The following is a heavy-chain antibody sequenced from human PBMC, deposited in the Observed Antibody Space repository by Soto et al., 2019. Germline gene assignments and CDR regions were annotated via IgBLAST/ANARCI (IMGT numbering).Heavy chain of an antibody. D-gene: IGHD4-17*01. Sequence: EVQLLESGGGLVQPGGSLRLSCAASGFTFSTFAMSWVRQAPGKGLEWVSAISGSGGSTYYADSVKGRFTISRDSSKNTLYLQVNNLRASDTAVYYCAKGGTAVSKGKYYFDSWGQGTLVAVSS. CDR1: GFTFSTFA. CDR3: AKGGTAVSKGKYYFDS. J-gene: IGHJ4*02. V-gene: IGHV3-23*01. CDR2: ISGSGGST.